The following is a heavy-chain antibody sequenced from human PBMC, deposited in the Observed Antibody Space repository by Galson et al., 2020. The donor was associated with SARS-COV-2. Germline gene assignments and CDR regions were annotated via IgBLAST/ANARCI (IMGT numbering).Heavy chain of an antibody. CDR1: AFTFSDYY. CDR2: ISSSGGGNTV. V-gene: IGHV3-11*01. D-gene: IGHD3-22*01. CDR3: VRGQDYYDSSGFYVRLFDL. J-gene: IGHJ2*01. Sequence: GGSLRLSCAASAFTFSDYYMSWIRQTPGKGLEWVSYISSSGGGNTVYYADSVKGRFTISRDNAENSLYLQMNSLRADDTATYYCVRGQDYYDSSGFYVRLFDLWGRGTRVTVSS.